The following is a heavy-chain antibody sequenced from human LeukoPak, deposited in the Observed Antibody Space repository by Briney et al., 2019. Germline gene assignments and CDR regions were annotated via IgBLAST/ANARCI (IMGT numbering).Heavy chain of an antibody. CDR2: IYHSGST. D-gene: IGHD5-12*01. CDR1: GGSISSGGYY. V-gene: IGHV4-30-2*01. Sequence: PSETLSLTCTVSGGSISSGGYYWSWLRQPPGKGLEWIGYIYHSGSTYYNPSLKSRVTISVDRSKNQFSLKLSSVTAADTAVYYCAGDPTYPYSGYGLDYWGQGTLVTFSS. J-gene: IGHJ4*02. CDR3: AGDPTYPYSGYGLDY.